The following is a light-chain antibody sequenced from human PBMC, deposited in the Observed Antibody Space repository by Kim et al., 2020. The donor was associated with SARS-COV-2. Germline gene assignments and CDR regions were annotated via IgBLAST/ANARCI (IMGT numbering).Light chain of an antibody. CDR3: SSYTVSSTWV. CDR2: EVD. CDR1: TSDVGSFKR. J-gene: IGLJ3*02. Sequence: QSVLTQPPSASGSPGQSVTISCTGTTSDVGSFKRVSWFQQPPGTAPKLIIYEVDNRPSGVPDRFSESKSGNTAPLTISSLQADDEANYYGSSYTVSSTWVFGGGTQLTVL. V-gene: IGLV2-18*02.